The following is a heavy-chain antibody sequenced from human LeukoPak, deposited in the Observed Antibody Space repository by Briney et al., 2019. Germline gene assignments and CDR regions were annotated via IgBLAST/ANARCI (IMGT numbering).Heavy chain of an antibody. CDR3: ARDLGVFASEETVGDY. CDR2: IKQDGSEK. V-gene: IGHV3-7*01. J-gene: IGHJ4*02. CDR1: RFTLSSYW. D-gene: IGHD6-6*01. Sequence: GGPLRLSCAASRFTLSSYWMSWVRQAPGKGLEWVANIKQDGSEKYYVDSVKGRFTISRDNAKNSLYLQMNSLRAEDTAVYYCARDLGVFASEETVGDYWGQGTLVTVSS.